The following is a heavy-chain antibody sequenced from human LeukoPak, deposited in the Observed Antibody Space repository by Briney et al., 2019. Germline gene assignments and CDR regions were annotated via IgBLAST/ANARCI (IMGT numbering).Heavy chain of an antibody. J-gene: IGHJ3*02. CDR1: GFTFSSYS. CDR2: ISSSSSYI. Sequence: PGGSLRLSCAASGFTFSSYSMNWVRQAPGKGLEWVSSISSSSSYIYYADSVKGRFTISRDNAKNSLYLQMNSLRAEDTAVYYCAKEDSSANSAFDIWGQGTMVTVSP. V-gene: IGHV3-21*01. CDR3: AKEDSSANSAFDI. D-gene: IGHD3-22*01.